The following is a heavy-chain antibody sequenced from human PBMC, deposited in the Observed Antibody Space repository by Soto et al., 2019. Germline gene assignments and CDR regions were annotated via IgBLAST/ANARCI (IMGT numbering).Heavy chain of an antibody. CDR1: GGSISSGGYY. V-gene: IGHV4-31*03. J-gene: IGHJ6*02. Sequence: PSETLTLTCTVSGGSISSGGYYWSWIRQHPGKGLEWIGYIYYSGSTYYNPSLKSRVTISVDRSKNQFSLKLSSVTAADTAVYYCARHEGYCISTSCRYGMDVWGQGTTVTASS. CDR2: IYYSGST. CDR3: ARHEGYCISTSCRYGMDV. D-gene: IGHD2-2*01.